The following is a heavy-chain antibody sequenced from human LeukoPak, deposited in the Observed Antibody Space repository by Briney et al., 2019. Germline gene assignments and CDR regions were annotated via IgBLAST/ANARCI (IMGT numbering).Heavy chain of an antibody. CDR1: GYTFTSYY. CDR3: ARVPRPRLRYLAFHPFDY. CDR2: INPTGGST. V-gene: IGHV1-46*01. D-gene: IGHD3-9*01. J-gene: IGHJ4*02. Sequence: ASVKVSCKASGYTFTSYYMHWVRQAPGQGLEWMGLINPTGGSTGYAQKFQGRVTITADKSTSTAYMELSSLRSEDTAVYYCARVPRPRLRYLAFHPFDYGGQGTLVPVPS.